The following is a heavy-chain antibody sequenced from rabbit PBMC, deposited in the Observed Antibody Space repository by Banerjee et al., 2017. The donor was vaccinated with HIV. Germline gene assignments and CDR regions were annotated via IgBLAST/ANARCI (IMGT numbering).Heavy chain of an antibody. V-gene: IGHV1S45*01. CDR3: ARDLAGVIGWNFNL. D-gene: IGHD4-1*01. CDR2: VYSASSGNT. Sequence: QEQLEESGGDLVKPEGSLTLTCTASGFSFSSSYWICWVRQAPGKGLEWIACVYSASSGNTVYATWAKGRFTISKTSSTTVTLQMTSLTAADTATYFCARDLAGVIGWNFNLWGQGTLVPVS. CDR1: GFSFSSSYW. J-gene: IGHJ4*01.